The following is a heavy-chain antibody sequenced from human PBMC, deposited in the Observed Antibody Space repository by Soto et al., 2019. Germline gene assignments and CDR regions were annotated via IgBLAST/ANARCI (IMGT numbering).Heavy chain of an antibody. V-gene: IGHV1-69*01. D-gene: IGHD2-8*01. J-gene: IGHJ6*02. CDR1: GGSFSKYG. CDR3: AICYREKYFYAMDV. Sequence: QVQLVQSGAEVKMPGSSVRVSCKASGGSFSKYGISWVRQAPGQGLEWMGGIIPMFGIGNYAEKFLGRVTITADESTSTSHMELSSLRSEDTAVYFCAICYREKYFYAMDVWGQGTTVTVSS. CDR2: IIPMFGIG.